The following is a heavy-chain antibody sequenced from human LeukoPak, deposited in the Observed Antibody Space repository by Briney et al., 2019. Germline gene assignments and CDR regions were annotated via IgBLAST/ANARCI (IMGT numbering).Heavy chain of an antibody. CDR2: IYPGDSHT. Sequence: GESLQISCQGSGYSFPNYWIGWVRQMPGKGLEWMGIIYPGDSHTRYSPSFQDQVTISVDKSISTAYLQWSSLKASDTAMYYCARGPYAYTSSATLGSYNWFDPWGQGSLVTVSS. CDR1: GYSFPNYW. J-gene: IGHJ5*02. V-gene: IGHV5-51*01. D-gene: IGHD2-2*02. CDR3: ARGPYAYTSSATLGSYNWFDP.